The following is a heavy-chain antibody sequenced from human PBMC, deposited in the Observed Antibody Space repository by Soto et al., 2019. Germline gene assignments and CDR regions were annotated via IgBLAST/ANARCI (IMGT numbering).Heavy chain of an antibody. D-gene: IGHD3-10*01. V-gene: IGHV3-11*01. CDR1: GFTSSDYY. Sequence: PGGSLILSCAASGFTSSDYYMSWIRQAPGKGLEWVSYISSSGSTIYYADSVKGRFTISRDNAKNSLYLQMNSLRAEDTAVYYCASLTMVRGVRFDPWGQGTLVTVSS. CDR2: ISSSGSTI. J-gene: IGHJ5*02. CDR3: ASLTMVRGVRFDP.